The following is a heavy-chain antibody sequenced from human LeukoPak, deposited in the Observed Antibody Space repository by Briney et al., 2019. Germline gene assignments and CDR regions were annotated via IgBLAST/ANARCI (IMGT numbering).Heavy chain of an antibody. Sequence: PGGSLRLSCAASGFIFSNYGMSWVRQAPGKGPEWVANIKQDGIEKYSVDSVKGRFTISRDNAKKSVYLQMNSLRAEDTALYYCARLSAYYFGSYFYYYMDVWGKGTTVTVSS. CDR3: ARLSAYYFGSYFYYYMDV. CDR1: GFIFSNYG. CDR2: IKQDGIEK. V-gene: IGHV3-7*01. J-gene: IGHJ6*03. D-gene: IGHD3-10*01.